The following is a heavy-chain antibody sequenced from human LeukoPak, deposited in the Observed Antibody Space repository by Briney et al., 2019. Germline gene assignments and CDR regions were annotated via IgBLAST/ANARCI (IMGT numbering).Heavy chain of an antibody. Sequence: LSLTCTVSGGSISSSSYYWGWVRQAPGKGLEWVSYISSSGTTIYYADSVKGRFTISRDNAKNSLYLQMNSLRAEDTAVYYCARLPRFLDYFDYWGQGTLVTVSS. V-gene: IGHV3-48*03. D-gene: IGHD3-3*01. CDR3: ARLPRFLDYFDY. J-gene: IGHJ4*02. CDR2: ISSSGTTI. CDR1: GGSISSSSYY.